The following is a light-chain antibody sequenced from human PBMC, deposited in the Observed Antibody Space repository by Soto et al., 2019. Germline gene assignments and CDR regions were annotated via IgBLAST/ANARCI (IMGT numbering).Light chain of an antibody. CDR2: EVS. Sequence: QSVLTQPASVSGFPGQSITLSCTGTSSDIGDYNYVSWYQQHPGKAPKLMIFEVSNRPSGVSNRFSGSKSGNTASLTISGLRHEEEADYYCSSYTSSSTLIFGGGTKLTVL. V-gene: IGLV2-14*01. CDR1: SSDIGDYNY. CDR3: SSYTSSSTLI. J-gene: IGLJ2*01.